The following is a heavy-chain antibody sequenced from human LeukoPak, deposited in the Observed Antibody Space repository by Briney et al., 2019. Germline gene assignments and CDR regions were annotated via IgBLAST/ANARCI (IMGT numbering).Heavy chain of an antibody. J-gene: IGHJ6*02. V-gene: IGHV3-23*01. CDR2: ISGSGGST. CDR3: ASHRFLEWLGDYYYYGMDV. D-gene: IGHD3-3*01. Sequence: GGSLRLSCAASGFTFSSYAMSWVRQAPGKGLEWVSAISGSGGSTYYADSVKGRFTISRDNSKNTLYLQMNSLRSGDTAVYYCASHRFLEWLGDYYYYGMDVWGQGTTVTVSS. CDR1: GFTFSSYA.